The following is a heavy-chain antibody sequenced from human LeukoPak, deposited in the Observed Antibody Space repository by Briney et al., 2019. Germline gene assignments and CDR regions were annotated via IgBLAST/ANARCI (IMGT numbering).Heavy chain of an antibody. V-gene: IGHV5-51*01. CDR2: IYPGDSDT. J-gene: IGHJ1*01. D-gene: IGHD3-22*01. CDR3: ARLDDSSGYYSVAEYFQH. Sequence: GESLKISCKGSGYSFTSYWIGWVRQMPGKGLEWMGIIYPGDSDTRYSPSFQGQVTISADKSINTAYLQWSSLKASDTAMYYCARLDDSSGYYSVAEYFQHWGQGTLVTVSS. CDR1: GYSFTSYW.